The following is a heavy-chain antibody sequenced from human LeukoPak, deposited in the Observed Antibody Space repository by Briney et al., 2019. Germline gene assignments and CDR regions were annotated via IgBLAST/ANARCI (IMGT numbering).Heavy chain of an antibody. CDR2: INVHTGGM. CDR3: ARGHPGGNYRDYYMDV. D-gene: IGHD1-26*01. J-gene: IGHJ6*03. V-gene: IGHV1-2*02. CDR1: GYIFIDYY. Sequence: ASVKVSCKASGYIFIDYYLHWVRQAPGQGLEWMGWINVHTGGMIYAQDFQGRVAMTRDPSISTAYMELSRLTSADTAVYYCARGHPGGNYRDYYMDVWGKGTTVTVSS.